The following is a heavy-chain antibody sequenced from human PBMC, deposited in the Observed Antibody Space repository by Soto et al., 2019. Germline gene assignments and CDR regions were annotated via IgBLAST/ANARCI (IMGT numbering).Heavy chain of an antibody. Sequence: HPGGSLRLSCAASRFTSGYHAMNWVRQAPGKGLEWVSTISSNGENTHYADSVKGRFIISSDNSSNTVALQMNRLRVEDTAVYYCAKTITTVGTSSNPGGSRGRGALLDHWGQGPLVTVSS. J-gene: IGHJ4*02. D-gene: IGHD2-15*01. CDR1: RFTSGYHA. CDR3: AKTITTVGTSSNPGGSRGRGALLDH. V-gene: IGHV3-23*01. CDR2: ISSNGENT.